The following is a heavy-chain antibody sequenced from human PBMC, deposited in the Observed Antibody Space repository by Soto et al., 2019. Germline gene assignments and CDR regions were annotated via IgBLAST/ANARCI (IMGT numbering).Heavy chain of an antibody. CDR1: GFTFTSSA. CDR2: IVVGSGNT. D-gene: IGHD1-1*01. J-gene: IGHJ6*02. Sequence: SVKVSCKASGFTFTSSAVQWVRQARGQRLEWIGWIVVGSGNTNYAQKFQERVTITRDMSTSTAYMELSSLRSEDTAVYYCAAEYADDESYYYYGMDVWGQGTTVTVSS. CDR3: AAEYADDESYYYYGMDV. V-gene: IGHV1-58*01.